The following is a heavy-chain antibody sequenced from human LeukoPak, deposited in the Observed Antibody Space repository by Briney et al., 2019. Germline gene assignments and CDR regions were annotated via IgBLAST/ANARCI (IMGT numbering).Heavy chain of an antibody. Sequence: ASVKVSCKASGYTFTSYNMHWVRQAPRQGLEWTGIINPSGGSTSYAQKFQGRVTMTRDTSTSTVYMELSSLRSEDTAVYYCAREVDTAMVFDPWGQGTLVTVSS. D-gene: IGHD5-18*01. CDR1: GYTFTSYN. CDR2: INPSGGST. CDR3: AREVDTAMVFDP. J-gene: IGHJ5*02. V-gene: IGHV1-46*01.